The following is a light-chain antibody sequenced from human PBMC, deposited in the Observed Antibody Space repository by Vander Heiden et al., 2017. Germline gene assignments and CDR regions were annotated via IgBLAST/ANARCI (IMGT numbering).Light chain of an antibody. Sequence: DIVLIHFRHSLARSLAERATINCKASKSGLYSSNNKNYLTWYQQKPGQPPKLLIYGASTRESGVPDRFSGSGSGTDFTLTISSLQAEDVAVYYCQQYYSTPPLTFGGGTKVEIK. CDR2: GAS. V-gene: IGKV4-1*01. CDR3: QQYYSTPPLT. J-gene: IGKJ4*01. CDR1: KSGLYSSNNKNY.